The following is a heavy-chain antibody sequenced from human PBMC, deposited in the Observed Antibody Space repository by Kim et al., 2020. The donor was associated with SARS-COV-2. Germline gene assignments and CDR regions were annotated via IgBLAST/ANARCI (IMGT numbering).Heavy chain of an antibody. D-gene: IGHD3-16*01. J-gene: IGHJ4*02. CDR3: ARMYGGVAQEYYFDY. CDR1: GFTFSSYG. CDR2: IWYDGSNK. V-gene: IGHV3-33*01. Sequence: GGSLRLSCAASGFTFSSYGMHWVRQAPGKGLEWVAVIWYDGSNKYYADSVKGRFTISRDNSKNTLYLQMNSLRAEDTAVYYCARMYGGVAQEYYFDYWGQGTLVTVSS.